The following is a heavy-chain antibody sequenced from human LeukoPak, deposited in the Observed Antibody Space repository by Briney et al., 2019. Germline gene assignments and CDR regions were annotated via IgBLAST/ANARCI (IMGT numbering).Heavy chain of an antibody. D-gene: IGHD2-2*02. CDR2: IYYSGST. Sequence: SSETLSLTCTVSGGSISSYYWSWIRQPPGKGLEWIGYIYYSGSTNYNPSLKSRVTISVDTSKNQFSLKLSSVTAADTAVYYCAREAPLVPAAILGGYYYYGMDVWGQGTTVTVSS. CDR1: GGSISSYY. V-gene: IGHV4-59*12. J-gene: IGHJ6*02. CDR3: AREAPLVPAAILGGYYYYGMDV.